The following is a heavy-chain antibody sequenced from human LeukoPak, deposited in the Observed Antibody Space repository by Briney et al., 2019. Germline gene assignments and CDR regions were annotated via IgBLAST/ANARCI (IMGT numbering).Heavy chain of an antibody. CDR1: GYTFTSYG. CDR2: ISAYNGNT. V-gene: IGHV1-18*01. Sequence: ASVKVSCKASGYTFTSYGISWVRQAPGQGLEWMGWISAYNGNTNYAQKLQGRVTMTTDTSTSTAYMELRSLRSDDTAMYYCARDRDAAAYCGGDCYVAFDIWGQGTMVTVSS. CDR3: ARDRDAAAYCGGDCYVAFDI. D-gene: IGHD2-21*01. J-gene: IGHJ3*02.